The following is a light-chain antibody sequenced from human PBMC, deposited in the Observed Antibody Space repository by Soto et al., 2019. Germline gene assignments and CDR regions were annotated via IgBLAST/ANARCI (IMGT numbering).Light chain of an antibody. V-gene: IGKV1-39*01. Sequence: DIQMTQAPSSLSASVGDRVTITCRASQSGPNYLNWYQQKPGKAPKLLIYATSTLQSGVPSRFSGSGSGTDFTLTISSLQPEDFATYYCQQSYSTPLTFGGGTKVDIK. CDR1: QSGPNY. J-gene: IGKJ4*01. CDR3: QQSYSTPLT. CDR2: ATS.